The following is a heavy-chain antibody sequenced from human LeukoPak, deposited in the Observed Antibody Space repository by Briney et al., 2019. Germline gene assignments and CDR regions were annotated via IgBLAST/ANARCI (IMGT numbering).Heavy chain of an antibody. CDR2: IYHSGST. CDR3: ARCDDSRGYQLDY. J-gene: IGHJ4*02. V-gene: IGHV4-30-2*01. Sequence: NTSETLSLTCTVSGGSISSGGYYWSWIRQPPGKGLEWIGYIYHSGSTYYNPSLKSRVTMSVDTSKNQFSLKLKSVTAADTAVYYCARCDDSRGYQLDYWGQGTLVTVSS. CDR1: GGSISSGGYY. D-gene: IGHD3-22*01.